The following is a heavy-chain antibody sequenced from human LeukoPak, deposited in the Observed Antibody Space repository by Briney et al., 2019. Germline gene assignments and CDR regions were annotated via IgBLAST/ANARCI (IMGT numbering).Heavy chain of an antibody. Sequence: PSETLSLTCTVSGGSISSGGYYWTWIRQHPGKGLEWIAYIYYSGSTYYNPSLRSRVTISVDTSNNQFSLKLSSVTAADTAVYYCARAGRASSFVDYWGQGTLVTVSS. V-gene: IGHV4-31*03. CDR1: GGSISSGGYY. J-gene: IGHJ4*02. D-gene: IGHD6-13*01. CDR3: ARAGRASSFVDY. CDR2: IYYSGST.